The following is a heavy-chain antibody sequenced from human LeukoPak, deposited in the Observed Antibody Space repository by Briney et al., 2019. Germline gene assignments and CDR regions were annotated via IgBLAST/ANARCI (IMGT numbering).Heavy chain of an antibody. Sequence: GGSLRLSCSASGFTFSFYAMHWVRQAPGKGLEYLSAITNNGGSTYYADSVKGRFSISRDNSKNTLYLQLNSLRVDDTAEYYCAKAHGGSYHSGIDWGQGTLVIVSS. CDR1: GFTFSFYA. CDR2: ITNNGGST. J-gene: IGHJ4*02. V-gene: IGHV3-64*04. CDR3: AKAHGGSYHSGID. D-gene: IGHD1-26*01.